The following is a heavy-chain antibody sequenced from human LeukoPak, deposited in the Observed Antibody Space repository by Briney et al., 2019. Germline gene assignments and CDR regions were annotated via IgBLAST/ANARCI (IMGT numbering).Heavy chain of an antibody. CDR3: ARDFLPLVDDAFDI. Sequence: GGSLRLSCAASGFTFDDYGMSWVRQAPGKGLESVSGINWNGGSTGYADSVKGRFTISRDNAKNSLYLQMNSLRAEDTALYYCARDFLPLVDDAFDIWGQGTMVTVSS. CDR1: GFTFDDYG. CDR2: INWNGGST. J-gene: IGHJ3*02. V-gene: IGHV3-20*04. D-gene: IGHD2-15*01.